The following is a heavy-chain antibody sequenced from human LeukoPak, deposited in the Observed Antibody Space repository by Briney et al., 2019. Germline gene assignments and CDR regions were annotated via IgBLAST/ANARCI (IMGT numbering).Heavy chain of an antibody. D-gene: IGHD3-3*01. CDR1: GYTFTSYD. V-gene: IGHV1-8*01. J-gene: IGHJ4*02. CDR3: ARTGASVLRFLGWLYFDY. Sequence: ASVKVSCKASGYTFTSYDINWVRQATGQGLEWMGWMNPNSGNTGYAQKFQGRVTMTRNTSISTAYMELSSLRSEDTAVYYCARTGASVLRFLGWLYFDYWGQGTLVTVSS. CDR2: MNPNSGNT.